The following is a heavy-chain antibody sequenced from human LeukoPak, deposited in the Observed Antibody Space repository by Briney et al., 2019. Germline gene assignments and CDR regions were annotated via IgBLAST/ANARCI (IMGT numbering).Heavy chain of an antibody. Sequence: GGSLRLSCAASGFTFSSYAMSWVRQAPGKGLEWVSAISGSGGSTYYADSVKGRFTISRDNSKNTLYLQMNSQRAEDTAVYYCAKDSRGDSYYYYYMDVWGKGTTVTVSS. CDR2: ISGSGGST. J-gene: IGHJ6*03. D-gene: IGHD4-17*01. CDR3: AKDSRGDSYYYYYMDV. CDR1: GFTFSSYA. V-gene: IGHV3-23*01.